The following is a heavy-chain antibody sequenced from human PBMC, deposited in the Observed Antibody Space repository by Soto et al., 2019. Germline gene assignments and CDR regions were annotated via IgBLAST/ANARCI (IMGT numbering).Heavy chain of an antibody. CDR1: GGSVSDGY. J-gene: IGHJ5*02. CDR2: IYYSGST. Sequence: SETLSLTCTVSGGSVSDGYWSWIRQPPGKGLEWIGEIYYSGSTNYNPSLKSRVTISVDKSKNQFSLKLSSVTAADTAVYYCARAIQPLSPSNWFDPWGQGTLVTVSS. V-gene: IGHV4-59*02. CDR3: ARAIQPLSPSNWFDP. D-gene: IGHD5-18*01.